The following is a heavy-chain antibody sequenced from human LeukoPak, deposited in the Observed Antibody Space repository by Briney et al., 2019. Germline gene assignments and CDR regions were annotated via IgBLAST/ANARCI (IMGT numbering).Heavy chain of an antibody. V-gene: IGHV3-23*01. CDR2: ISGSGGRT. CDR1: GFTFTNYA. Sequence: GASLRLSCAASGFTFTNYAMGSVHQPPRKGLEWVYAISGSGGRTYYADSVKCRFTISRDNSKNTLYLQMNSLRAEDTAVYYCAKVRGIEGYYYFNYWGQGTLVTVSS. D-gene: IGHD5-24*01. CDR3: AKVRGIEGYYYFNY. J-gene: IGHJ4*02.